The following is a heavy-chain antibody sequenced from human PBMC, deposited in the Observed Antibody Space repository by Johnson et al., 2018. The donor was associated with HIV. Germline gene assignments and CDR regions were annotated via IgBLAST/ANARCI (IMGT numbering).Heavy chain of an antibody. J-gene: IGHJ3*02. CDR2: ISYDGSNK. V-gene: IGHV3-30*04. D-gene: IGHD1-26*01. CDR1: GFTFSSYA. CDR3: AGRDRGSLSFDI. Sequence: QVQLVESGGGLVQPGRSLRLSCAASGFTFSSYAMHWVRQAPGKGLEWVAVISYDGSNKYYADSVKGRCTISRDNGKNSLYLQMNGLRAEDTALYYCAGRDRGSLSFDIWGQGTMVTVSS.